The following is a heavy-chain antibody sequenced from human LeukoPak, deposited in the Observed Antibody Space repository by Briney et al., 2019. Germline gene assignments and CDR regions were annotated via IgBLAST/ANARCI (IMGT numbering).Heavy chain of an antibody. Sequence: GASVKVSCKASGYTFTDCYIHWVRQAPGQGLEWMAWINPNTGGTNFAQKFQGRVTMTKDTSISTAYMELSRLRSDDTAVYYCARALLRSGGWYGSAVDIWGRGTMVTVSS. CDR1: GYTFTDCY. D-gene: IGHD6-19*01. V-gene: IGHV1-2*02. CDR3: ARALLRSGGWYGSAVDI. J-gene: IGHJ3*02. CDR2: INPNTGGT.